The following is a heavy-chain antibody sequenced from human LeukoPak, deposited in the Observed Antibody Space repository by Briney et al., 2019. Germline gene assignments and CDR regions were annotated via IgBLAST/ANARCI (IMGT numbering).Heavy chain of an antibody. V-gene: IGHV4-59*08. CDR1: GASINSYY. Sequence: SETLSLTCTVSGASINSYYWSWIRQPPGKGLEWLGYIYYSGITNYNPSLKSRVTISVDTSRNQFSLKLSSVTAADTAVYYCARRSSSWKNWSDPWGQGTLVTVSS. D-gene: IGHD6-13*01. J-gene: IGHJ5*02. CDR3: ARRSSSWKNWSDP. CDR2: IYYSGIT.